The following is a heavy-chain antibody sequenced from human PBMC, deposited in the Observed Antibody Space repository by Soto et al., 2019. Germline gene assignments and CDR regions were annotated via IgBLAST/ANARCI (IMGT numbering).Heavy chain of an antibody. CDR2: INPNSGGT. V-gene: IGHV1-2*04. Sequence: ASVKVSCKASGYTFTGYYMHWVRRAPGQGLEWMGWINPNSGGTNYAQKFQGWVTMTRDTSISTAYTELSRLRSDDTAVYYCARSLSVEMAFPAWGQGTLVTVSS. D-gene: IGHD3-16*01. J-gene: IGHJ5*02. CDR3: ARSLSVEMAFPA. CDR1: GYTFTGYY.